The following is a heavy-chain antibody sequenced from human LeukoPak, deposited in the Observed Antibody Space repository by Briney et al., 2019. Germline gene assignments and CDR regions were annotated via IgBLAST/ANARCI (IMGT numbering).Heavy chain of an antibody. J-gene: IGHJ4*02. CDR1: GGSISSTSYY. CDR3: GRAPDY. Sequence: SETLSLTCTVSGGSISSTSYYWGWIRQPPGKGLEWIGRIYSSGSTYYSPSLKSRVTISEDTSKAHFSLQLSSVTAADTAVYYCGRAPDYWGQGTLVTVS. V-gene: IGHV4-39*02. CDR2: IYSSGST.